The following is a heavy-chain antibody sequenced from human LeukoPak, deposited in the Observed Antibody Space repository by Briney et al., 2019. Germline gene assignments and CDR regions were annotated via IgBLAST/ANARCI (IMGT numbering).Heavy chain of an antibody. J-gene: IGHJ4*02. Sequence: SETLSLTCAVYGGSFSGYYRSWIRQPPGKGLEWIGEINHSGSTNYNPSLKSRVTISVDTSKNQFSLRLTSVTAADTAVYYCARQTGSGLFILPGGQGTLVTVSS. CDR1: GGSFSGYY. CDR2: INHSGST. CDR3: ARQTGSGLFILP. D-gene: IGHD3/OR15-3a*01. V-gene: IGHV4-34*01.